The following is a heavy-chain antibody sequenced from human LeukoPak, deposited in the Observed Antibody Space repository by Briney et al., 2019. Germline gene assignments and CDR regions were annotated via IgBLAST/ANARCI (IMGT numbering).Heavy chain of an antibody. V-gene: IGHV1-46*01. D-gene: IGHD6-6*01. J-gene: IGHJ5*02. CDR3: ARGLSSSKVLWFDP. CDR2: ISPSGGST. CDR1: GYTFTRYY. Sequence: ASVKVSCKAFGYTFTRYYMHWVRQAPGQGPEWMGVISPSGGSTTYAQKFQGRVTLTRDMSTSTAYMELSSLRSEDTAVYYCARGLSSSKVLWFDPWGQGTLVTVSS.